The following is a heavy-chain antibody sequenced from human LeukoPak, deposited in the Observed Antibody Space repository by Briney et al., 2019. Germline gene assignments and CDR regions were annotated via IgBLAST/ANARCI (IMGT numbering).Heavy chain of an antibody. CDR3: AKDFDNWNVVYYYGMDV. V-gene: IGHV3-74*01. CDR1: GFTFSSYW. D-gene: IGHD1-1*01. CDR2: INSDGSST. J-gene: IGHJ6*02. Sequence: GGSLRLSCAASGFTFSSYWMHWVRQAPGKGLVWVSRINSDGSSTSYADSVKGRFTISRDNAKNTLYLQMNSLRAEDTAVYYCAKDFDNWNVVYYYGMDVWGQGTTVTVSS.